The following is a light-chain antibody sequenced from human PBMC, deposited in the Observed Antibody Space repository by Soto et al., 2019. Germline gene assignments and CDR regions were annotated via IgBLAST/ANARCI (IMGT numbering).Light chain of an antibody. CDR1: CSDVGIYNL. CDR2: EVS. Sequence: QSLLTQPASVSGSPGQSITISCTGTCSDVGIYNLVSWYQQHPGKAPKLMIYEVSKRPSGVANRFSGSKSGNTASLTISGLQAEDEADYYCCSYAGSSTYVFGTGTKVTVL. J-gene: IGLJ1*01. V-gene: IGLV2-23*02. CDR3: CSYAGSSTYV.